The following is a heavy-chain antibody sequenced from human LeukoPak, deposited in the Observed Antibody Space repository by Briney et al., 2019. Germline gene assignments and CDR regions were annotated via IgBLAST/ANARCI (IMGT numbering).Heavy chain of an antibody. CDR2: IFNSGTA. Sequence: SETLSLTCTVSGGSISSSTYYWGWIRQSPGAGLEWIGSIFNSGTAYYNPSLKSRVTISVETSKNEFSLRLSSVTAADTAMFYCAKSDSSSWYVAPDAFDIWGQGTMVTVSS. CDR1: GGSISSSTYY. J-gene: IGHJ3*02. D-gene: IGHD6-13*01. V-gene: IGHV4-39*07. CDR3: AKSDSSSWYVAPDAFDI.